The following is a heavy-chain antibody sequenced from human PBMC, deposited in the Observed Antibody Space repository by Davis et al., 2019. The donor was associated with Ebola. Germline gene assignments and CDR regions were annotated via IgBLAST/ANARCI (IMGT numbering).Heavy chain of an antibody. CDR1: GYTFSSHW. V-gene: IGHV5-10-1*01. J-gene: IGHJ4*02. CDR2: IDLSDSYS. CDR3: AITAMDTFFDY. Sequence: GESPKTPCKGPGYTFSSHWINWVPQMPGKGLEWMRRIDLSDSYSNYSPSFQGHVTISTDKSISTAYLQWSSLKASDTGMYYCAITAMDTFFDYWGQGTMVTVSS. D-gene: IGHD5-18*01.